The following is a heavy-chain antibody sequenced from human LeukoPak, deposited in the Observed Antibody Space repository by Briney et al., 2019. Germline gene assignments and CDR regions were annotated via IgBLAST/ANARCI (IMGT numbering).Heavy chain of an antibody. Sequence: GGSLRLSCAASGFXFSSYGMHWVRQAPGKGLEWVAVIWYDGSNKYYADSVKGRFTISRDNSKNTLYLQMNSLRAEDTAVYYCARDLVVVTGLRTRGSFDIWGQGTMVTVSS. CDR1: GFXFSSYG. CDR2: IWYDGSNK. V-gene: IGHV3-33*01. D-gene: IGHD2-21*02. CDR3: ARDLVVVTGLRTRGSFDI. J-gene: IGHJ3*02.